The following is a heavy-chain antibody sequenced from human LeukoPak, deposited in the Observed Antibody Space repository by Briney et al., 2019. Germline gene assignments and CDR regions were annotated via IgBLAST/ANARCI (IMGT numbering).Heavy chain of an antibody. CDR2: IYYSGST. CDR3: ASGYDFWSGQQFDY. Sequence: SETLSLTCTVSGGSISSYYWSWIRQPPGKGLEWIGYIYYSGSTNYNPSLKSRVTISVDTSKNQFSLQLTSVTAADTAVYYCASGYDFWSGQQFDYWGQGSLVTVSS. CDR1: GGSISSYY. J-gene: IGHJ4*02. D-gene: IGHD3-3*01. V-gene: IGHV4-59*01.